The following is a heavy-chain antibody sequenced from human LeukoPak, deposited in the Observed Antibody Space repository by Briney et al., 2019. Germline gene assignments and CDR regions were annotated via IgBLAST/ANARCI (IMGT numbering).Heavy chain of an antibody. Sequence: GGSLRLSCAASGFTFSDYYMSWIRQAPGKGLEWVSYISSSGSTIYYADSVKGRFTISRDNAKNSLYLQMNSLRAEDTAVYYCARNWARGYSYGYIGYWGQGTLVTVSS. CDR2: ISSSGSTI. CDR3: ARNWARGYSYGYIGY. D-gene: IGHD5-18*01. J-gene: IGHJ4*02. V-gene: IGHV3-11*01. CDR1: GFTFSDYY.